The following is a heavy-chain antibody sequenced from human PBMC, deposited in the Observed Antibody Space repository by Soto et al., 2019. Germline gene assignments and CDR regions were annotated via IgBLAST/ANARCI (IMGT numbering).Heavy chain of an antibody. CDR2: ISYDGSNK. CDR3: TTDLPTLIPQVDY. CDR1: GFTFSSYA. D-gene: IGHD4-4*01. J-gene: IGHJ4*02. Sequence: EGSLRLSYEASGFTFSSYAMHWVRQAPGKGLEWVAVISYDGSNKYYADSVKGRFTISRDDSKDTLYLQMNSLKTEDTAVYYCTTDLPTLIPQVDYWGQGTLVTVSS. V-gene: IGHV3-30-3*01.